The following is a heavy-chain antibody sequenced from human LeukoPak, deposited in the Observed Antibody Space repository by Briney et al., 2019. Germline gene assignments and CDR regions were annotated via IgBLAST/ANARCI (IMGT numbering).Heavy chain of an antibody. J-gene: IGHJ4*02. D-gene: IGHD3-22*01. V-gene: IGHV3-30*18. CDR3: AKVGYYDSSGSKPDY. Sequence: GRSLRLSCAASGFTFSSYGMHWVRQAPGKGLEWVAVISYDGSNKYYADSVKRRFTISRDNSKNTLYLQMNSLRAEDTAVYYCAKVGYYDSSGSKPDYWGQGTLVTVSS. CDR2: ISYDGSNK. CDR1: GFTFSSYG.